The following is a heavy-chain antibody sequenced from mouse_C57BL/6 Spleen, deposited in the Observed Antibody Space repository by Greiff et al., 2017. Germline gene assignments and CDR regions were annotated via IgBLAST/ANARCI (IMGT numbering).Heavy chain of an antibody. V-gene: IGHV5-4*01. CDR3: ARDYYGSFYYFDY. CDR2: ISDGGSYT. J-gene: IGHJ2*01. D-gene: IGHD1-1*01. Sequence: EVNLVESGGGLVKPGGSLKLSCAASGFTFSSYAMSWVRQTPEKRLEWVATISDGGSYTYYPDNVKGRFTISRDNAKNNLYLQMSHLKSEDTAMYYCARDYYGSFYYFDYWGQGTTLTVSS. CDR1: GFTFSSYA.